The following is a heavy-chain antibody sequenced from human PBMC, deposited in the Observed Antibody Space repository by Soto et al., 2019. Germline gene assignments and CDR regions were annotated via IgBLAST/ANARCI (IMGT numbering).Heavy chain of an antibody. CDR2: ISYDGSNK. Sequence: GGSLRLSCAASGFTFSSYGMHWVRQAPGKGLEWVAVISYDGSNKYYADSVKGRFTISRDNSKNTLYLQMNSLRAEDTAVYYCAKEYIVVVVAGIDYWGQGTLVTVSS. CDR1: GFTFSSYG. V-gene: IGHV3-30*18. J-gene: IGHJ4*02. D-gene: IGHD2-15*01. CDR3: AKEYIVVVVAGIDY.